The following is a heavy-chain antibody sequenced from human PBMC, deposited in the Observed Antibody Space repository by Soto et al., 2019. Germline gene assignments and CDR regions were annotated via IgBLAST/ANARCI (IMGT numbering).Heavy chain of an antibody. CDR3: ARDGSSAPFYYYYGMDV. J-gene: IGHJ6*02. CDR2: ISAYNGNT. Sequence: RASVKVSCKASGYTFTSYGISWLRQAPGQGLEWMGWISAYNGNTNYAQKLQGRVTMTTDTSTSTAYMELRSLRSDDTAVYYCARDGSSAPFYYYYGMDVWGQGTTVTVSS. CDR1: GYTFTSYG. D-gene: IGHD6-6*01. V-gene: IGHV1-18*01.